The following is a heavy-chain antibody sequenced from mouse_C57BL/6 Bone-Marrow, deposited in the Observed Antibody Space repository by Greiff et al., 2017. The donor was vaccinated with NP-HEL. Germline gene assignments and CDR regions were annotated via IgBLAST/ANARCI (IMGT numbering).Heavy chain of an antibody. D-gene: IGHD1-1*01. V-gene: IGHV1-61*01. CDR3: ARHGSSYWYFDV. J-gene: IGHJ1*03. Sequence: QVQLKQPGAELVRPGSSVKLSCKASGYTFTSYWMDWVKQRPGQGLEWIGNIYPSDSETHYNQKFKDKATFAVDKASSTAYMQLSSLTSEDSAVYYCARHGSSYWYFDVWGTGTTVTVSS. CDR2: IYPSDSET. CDR1: GYTFTSYW.